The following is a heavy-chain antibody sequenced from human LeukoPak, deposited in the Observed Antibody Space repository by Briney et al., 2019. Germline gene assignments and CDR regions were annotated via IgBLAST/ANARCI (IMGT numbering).Heavy chain of an antibody. CDR1: GFTFSGSA. J-gene: IGHJ6*02. CDR2: IRSKANSYAT. V-gene: IGHV3-73*01. Sequence: GGSLRLSCAASGFTFSGSAMHWVRQASGKGLEWVGRIRSKANSYATAYAASVKGRFTISRDDSKNTAYLQMNSLKTEDTAVYYCTGSISSGSYYSTYYYYYGMDVWGQGTTVTVSS. CDR3: TGSISSGSYYSTYYYYYGMDV. D-gene: IGHD3-10*01.